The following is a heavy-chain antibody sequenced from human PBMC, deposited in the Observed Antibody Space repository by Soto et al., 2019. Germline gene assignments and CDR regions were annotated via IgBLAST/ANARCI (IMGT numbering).Heavy chain of an antibody. D-gene: IGHD6-6*01. J-gene: IGHJ4*02. CDR1: GFTFNRFW. V-gene: IGHV3-7*03. Sequence: GGSLTLSCAASGFTFNRFWMNWVRQAQGKGLEWVATIKGDGSEKQYADAVKGRFTVSRDNAKNLVYLQMDSLRADDTALYYCARERDPRLSDHWGLGTLVTVSS. CDR3: ARERDPRLSDH. CDR2: IKGDGSEK.